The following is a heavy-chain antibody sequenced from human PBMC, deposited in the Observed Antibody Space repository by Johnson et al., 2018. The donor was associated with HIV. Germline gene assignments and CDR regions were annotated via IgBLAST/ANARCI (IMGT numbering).Heavy chain of an antibody. Sequence: VQLVESGGGLVQPGGSLRLSCAASGFTVSSYYMSWVRQAPGKGLEWVSVLFSGGTTYYAASVKGRFTISRANSKNTLYLQMNSLRAEDTAVYYCARACRDGYTCDVYDIWGQGTMVTVSS. J-gene: IGHJ3*02. CDR1: GFTVSSYY. CDR2: LFSGGTT. V-gene: IGHV3-66*01. D-gene: IGHD5-24*01. CDR3: ARACRDGYTCDVYDI.